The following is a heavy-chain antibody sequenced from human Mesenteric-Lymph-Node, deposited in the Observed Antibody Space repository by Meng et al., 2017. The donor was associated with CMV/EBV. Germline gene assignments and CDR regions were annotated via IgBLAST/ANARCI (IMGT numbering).Heavy chain of an antibody. CDR3: ARSDLSIAARPDY. CDR2: IYSGGTT. D-gene: IGHD6-6*01. Sequence: GESLKISCVASGFTVSNHYMSWVRQAPGKGLEWVAVIYSGGTTYYADSVKGRFTISRDNSKNTLYLQMNSLRAEDTAVYYCARSDLSIAARPDYWGQGTLVTVSS. J-gene: IGHJ4*02. CDR1: GFTVSNHY. V-gene: IGHV3-53*01.